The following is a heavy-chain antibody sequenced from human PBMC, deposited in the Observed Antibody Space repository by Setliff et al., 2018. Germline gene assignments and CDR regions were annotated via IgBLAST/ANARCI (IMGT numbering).Heavy chain of an antibody. Sequence: LSLTCTVSGGSISSGSYYWSWIRQPAGKGLEWIGYIYYSGSTYYNPSLKSRVTISVDTSKNQFSLKLSSVTAADTAVYYCARGVYCSSTSCSPGLNWCDPWGQGTLVTVSS. CDR1: GGSISSGSYY. J-gene: IGHJ5*02. V-gene: IGHV4-31*03. CDR2: IYYSGST. D-gene: IGHD2-2*01. CDR3: ARGVYCSSTSCSPGLNWCDP.